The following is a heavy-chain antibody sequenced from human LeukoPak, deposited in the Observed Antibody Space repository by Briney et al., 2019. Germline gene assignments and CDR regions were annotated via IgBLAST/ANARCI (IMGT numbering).Heavy chain of an antibody. Sequence: GASVKVSCKASGYTFTGYYMHWVRQAPGQGLEWMGWINPNSGGTNYAQKFQGRVTMTRDTSISTAYMELSRLRSDDTAVYYCARSAVLRYFDWLLSYYFDYWGQGTLVTVSS. J-gene: IGHJ4*02. V-gene: IGHV1-2*02. CDR2: INPNSGGT. D-gene: IGHD3-9*01. CDR3: ARSAVLRYFDWLLSYYFDY. CDR1: GYTFTGYY.